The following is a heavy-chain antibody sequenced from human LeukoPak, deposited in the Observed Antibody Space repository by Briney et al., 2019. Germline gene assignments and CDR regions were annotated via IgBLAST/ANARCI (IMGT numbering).Heavy chain of an antibody. CDR3: ARSSHGLNWFNP. CDR1: GASISSGNYY. CDR2: IFYSGRT. Sequence: SQTLSLTCNVSGASISSGNYYWNWIRQHPGKGLEWIGYIFYSGRTGYNPSLKSRVAISFDTSKNQFSLNLSSVTAADTAVYYCARSSHGLNWFNPWGQGILVTVSS. J-gene: IGHJ5*02. V-gene: IGHV4-31*03. D-gene: IGHD2-8*01.